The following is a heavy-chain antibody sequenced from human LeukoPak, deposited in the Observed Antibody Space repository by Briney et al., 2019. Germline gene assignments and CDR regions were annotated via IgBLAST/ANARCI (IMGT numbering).Heavy chain of an antibody. CDR2: ISSSGSTI. J-gene: IGHJ4*02. CDR3: ARVAGGGLNDY. CDR1: GFTFSNYW. V-gene: IGHV3-48*04. D-gene: IGHD2-8*02. Sequence: GGSLRLSCAAYGFTFSNYWMNWVRQAPGKGLEWVSYISSSGSTIYYADSVKGRFTISRDNAKNSLYLQMNSLRAEDTAVYYCARVAGGGLNDYWGQGTLVTVSS.